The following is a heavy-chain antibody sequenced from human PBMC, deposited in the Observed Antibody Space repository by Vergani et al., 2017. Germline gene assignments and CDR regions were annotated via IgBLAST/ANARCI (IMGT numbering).Heavy chain of an antibody. CDR3: ARVPYSSGWYYYGMDV. D-gene: IGHD6-19*01. J-gene: IGHJ6*02. Sequence: QVQLEQSGPGLVKPSQTLSLTCAISGVSVSSNSAAWNWIRQSPSRGLEWPGRTYYRSKWYNDYAVSVKSRITINPDTSMNQFSLQLNAVTPEDTAVYYCARVPYSSGWYYYGMDVWGQGTTVTVSS. V-gene: IGHV6-1*01. CDR1: GVSVSSNSAA. CDR2: TYYRSKWYN.